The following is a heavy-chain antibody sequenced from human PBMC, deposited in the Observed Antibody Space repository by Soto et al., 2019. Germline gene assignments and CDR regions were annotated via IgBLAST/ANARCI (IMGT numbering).Heavy chain of an antibody. V-gene: IGHV1-58*01. CDR2: IVLGNGNT. CDR3: ATRIGNIGWYWLDT. D-gene: IGHD6-19*01. CDR1: GFTFSSSA. Sequence: QMHLVQSGPEVKRPGTSLKVSCKDSGFTFSSSAVQWVRQARGQGLERIGWIVLGNGNTNYAQKFQERVTITRDMSTSTAYMEVRSLTFEDTAVYDCATRIGNIGWYWLDTWGQGTLVTVSS. J-gene: IGHJ5*02.